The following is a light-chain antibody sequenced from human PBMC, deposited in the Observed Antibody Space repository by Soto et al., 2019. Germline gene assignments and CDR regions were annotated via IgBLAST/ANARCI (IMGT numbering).Light chain of an antibody. CDR3: QQYGSSQS. J-gene: IGKJ1*01. Sequence: EIVLTQSPGTLSLSPGERVTLSCRASQTVSSNYLAWYLQKPGQAPRLLIYGASSRATGIPDRFSGSGSGTDFTLTISRLEPEDFAVYYCQQYGSSQSFGQGTKVEIK. V-gene: IGKV3-20*01. CDR2: GAS. CDR1: QTVSSNY.